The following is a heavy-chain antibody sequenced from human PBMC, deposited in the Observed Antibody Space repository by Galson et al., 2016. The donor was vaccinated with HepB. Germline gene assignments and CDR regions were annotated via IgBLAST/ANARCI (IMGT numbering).Heavy chain of an antibody. Sequence: SLRLSCAASGFTLRVYWISWVRQAPGKSLERVATIKVDGNEKYYVDSVKGRFTISGDNAKSSLFLQMNSLRADDTAVYYCARDKGGSEFTLFGVLLDVWGQGTTVTVPS. CDR1: GFTLRVYW. CDR3: ARDKGGSEFTLFGVLLDV. V-gene: IGHV3-7*01. J-gene: IGHJ6*02. CDR2: IKVDGNEK. D-gene: IGHD3-3*01.